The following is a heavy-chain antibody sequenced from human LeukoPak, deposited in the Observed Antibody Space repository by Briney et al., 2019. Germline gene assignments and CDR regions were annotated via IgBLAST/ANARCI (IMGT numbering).Heavy chain of an antibody. V-gene: IGHV4-59*01. CDR1: GGSISTYY. D-gene: IGHD5-12*01. J-gene: IGHJ3*02. CDR2: IYYSGST. Sequence: SETLSLTCTVSGGSISTYYWTWIRQPPGKGLEWIGYIYYSGSTNYNPSLKSRVTISVDTSKNQFSLKLSSVTAADTAVYYCARVYGSGYDFRGAFDIWGQGTMVTVSS. CDR3: ARVYGSGYDFRGAFDI.